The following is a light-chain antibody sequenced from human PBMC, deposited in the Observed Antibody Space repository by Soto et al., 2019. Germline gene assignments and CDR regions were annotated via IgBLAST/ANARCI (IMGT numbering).Light chain of an antibody. V-gene: IGLV1-44*01. CDR1: LSNIGGHA. Sequence: QSVLTQPPSASGTPGQRVTISCSGTLSNIGGHAVNWYQQLPGTAPKRLIFSSDQRPSGVPDRFSGSKSGTSASLAISGLQSEDEADYFCAAWDDSLNAVVLSGGTKVTVL. CDR2: SSD. J-gene: IGLJ2*01. CDR3: AAWDDSLNAVV.